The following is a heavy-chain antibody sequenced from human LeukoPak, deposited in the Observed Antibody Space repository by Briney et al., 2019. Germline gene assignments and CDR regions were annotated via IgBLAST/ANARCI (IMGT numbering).Heavy chain of an antibody. CDR2: INSDGSST. CDR3: ARDLKYGDHTNWFDP. CDR1: GFTFSSYW. V-gene: IGHV3-74*01. Sequence: GGSLRLSCAASGFTFSSYWMHWDRQAPGKGLVWVSRINSDGSSTSYADSVKGRFTISRDNAKNTLYLQMNSLRAEDTAVYYCARDLKYGDHTNWFDPWGQGTLVTVSS. D-gene: IGHD4-17*01. J-gene: IGHJ5*02.